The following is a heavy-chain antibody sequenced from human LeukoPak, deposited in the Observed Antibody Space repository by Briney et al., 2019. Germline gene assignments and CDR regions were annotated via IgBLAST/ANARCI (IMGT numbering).Heavy chain of an antibody. D-gene: IGHD2-15*01. V-gene: IGHV3-30-3*01. CDR2: ISYDGSNK. CDR1: GFTFSSYA. Sequence: PGRSLRLSCAASGFTFSSYAMHWVRQAPGKGLEWVAVISYDGSNKYYADSVKGRFTISRDNSKNTLYLQMNSLRAEDTAVYYCARKGGSSRQSYYYYYGMDVWGQGTTVTVSS. J-gene: IGHJ6*02. CDR3: ARKGGSSRQSYYYYYGMDV.